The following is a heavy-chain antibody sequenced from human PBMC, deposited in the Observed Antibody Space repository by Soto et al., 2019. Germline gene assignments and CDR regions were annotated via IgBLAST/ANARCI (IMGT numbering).Heavy chain of an antibody. J-gene: IGHJ4*02. D-gene: IGHD3-16*02. CDR3: AAYADGSYRPPYDY. CDR2: IGPGSWNT. V-gene: IGHV3-23*01. Sequence: GGSMRLAXAASGFRPSTTVMAWVRRAPGKGLERVSSIGPGSWNTISADSVKGRFTIFRDNATATLYLQIHSLSVDATATSFCAAYADGSYRPPYDYWGQGTLVTVSS. CDR1: GFRPSTTV.